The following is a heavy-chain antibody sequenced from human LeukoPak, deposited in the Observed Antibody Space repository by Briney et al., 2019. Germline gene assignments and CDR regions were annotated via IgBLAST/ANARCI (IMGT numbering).Heavy chain of an antibody. V-gene: IGHV4-59*08. J-gene: IGHJ6*02. CDR2: IYYSGST. CDR3: ARHRYNYYYGMDV. CDR1: GGSISSYY. Sequence: NPSETLSLTCTVSGGSISSYYWSWIRQPPGKGLEWIGYIYYSGSTNYNPSLKSRVTISVDTSKNQFSLKLSSVTAADTAVYYCARHRYNYYYGMDVWGQGTTVIVSS.